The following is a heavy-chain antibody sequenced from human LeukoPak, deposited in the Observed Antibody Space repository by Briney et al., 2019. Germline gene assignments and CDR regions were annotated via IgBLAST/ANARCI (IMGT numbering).Heavy chain of an antibody. CDR3: ARGAWATRLGS. CDR2: IYESGTT. V-gene: IGHV4-34*01. Sequence: SETLSLTCAVYGESLNSYCWSWVRQPPGEGLEWIGEIYESGTTEYNPSLKSRVTISMVPSKQQFSLSLSSVTAAGTAVYYCARGAWATRLGSWGLGTPVIVSS. D-gene: IGHD2-15*01. J-gene: IGHJ4*02. CDR1: GESLNSYC.